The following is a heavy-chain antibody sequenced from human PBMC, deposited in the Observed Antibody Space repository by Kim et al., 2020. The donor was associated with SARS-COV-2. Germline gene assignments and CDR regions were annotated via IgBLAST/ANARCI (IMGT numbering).Heavy chain of an antibody. D-gene: IGHD2-2*01. V-gene: IGHV3-33*01. J-gene: IGHJ4*02. CDR1: GFTFSSYG. CDR3: ARGYCSSTSCSLDY. CDR2: IWYDGSNK. Sequence: GGSLRLSCAASGFTFSSYGMHWVRQAPGKGLEWVAVIWYDGSNKYYADSVKGRFTITRDNSKNTLYLQMNSLSAEDTAVYYCARGYCSSTSCSLDYWGQGTLVTVSS.